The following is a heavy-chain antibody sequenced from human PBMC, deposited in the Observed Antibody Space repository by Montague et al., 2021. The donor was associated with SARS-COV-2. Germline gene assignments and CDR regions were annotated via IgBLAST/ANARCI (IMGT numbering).Heavy chain of an antibody. J-gene: IGHJ2*01. CDR3: AREAVGYSHGYPYWYFDL. CDR2: ISTSGTLP. Sequence: SRRLSCAASGFDFASSEINWVRQAPGKGLEWVSCISTSGTLPSYMDSVKGRFTISRDNAKKSLYLQMDSLRAEDTAVYFCAREAVGYSHGYPYWYFDLWGRGTLVTVSS. D-gene: IGHD5-18*01. CDR1: GFDFASSE. V-gene: IGHV3-48*03.